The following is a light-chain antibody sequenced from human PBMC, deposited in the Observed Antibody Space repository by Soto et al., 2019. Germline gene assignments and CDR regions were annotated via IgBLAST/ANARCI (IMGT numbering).Light chain of an antibody. CDR3: CSYAGSSTVVV. CDR1: SSDVGAHNF. V-gene: IGLV2-23*02. Sequence: QSALTQPASVSGSPGQSITISCTGTSSDVGAHNFVSWYQQHPGKAPKLMIYEVSKRPSGVSNRFSGSKSGNTASLTISGLQAEDEADYYCCSYAGSSTVVVFGGGTKVTVL. J-gene: IGLJ2*01. CDR2: EVS.